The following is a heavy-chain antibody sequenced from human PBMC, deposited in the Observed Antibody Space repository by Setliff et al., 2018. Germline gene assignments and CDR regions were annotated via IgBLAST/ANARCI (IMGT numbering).Heavy chain of an antibody. CDR2: IYYSGKT. CDR3: ARGRYWFAPNWFDP. Sequence: SETLSLTCSVSGASVSNVNYYWGWIRQPPGKGLGWVGSIYYSGKTYSNPSFKSRVTMSVDKSKNQFSLKLSSVTAADTAVYYCARGRYWFAPNWFDPWGQGTLVTVSS. J-gene: IGHJ5*02. V-gene: IGHV4-39*07. CDR1: GASVSNVNYY. D-gene: IGHD2-21*01.